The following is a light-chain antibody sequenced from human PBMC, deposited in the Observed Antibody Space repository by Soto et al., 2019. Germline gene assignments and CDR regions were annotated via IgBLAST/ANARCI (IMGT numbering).Light chain of an antibody. Sequence: QSALTQPASVSGSPGQSITISCTGTNSDVGTYSYVSWYQQHPGKAPKFVVYEVSDRPSGVSDRFSGSKSGNTASLTISGLQAEDEADYYCSSYTSRSTLVAFGGGTQLTVL. J-gene: IGLJ2*01. CDR3: SSYTSRSTLVA. CDR2: EVS. V-gene: IGLV2-14*01. CDR1: NSDVGTYSY.